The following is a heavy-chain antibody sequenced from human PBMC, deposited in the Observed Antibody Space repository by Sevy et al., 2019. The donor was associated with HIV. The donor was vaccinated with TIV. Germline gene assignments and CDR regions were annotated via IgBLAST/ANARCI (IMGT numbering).Heavy chain of an antibody. D-gene: IGHD6-13*01. CDR2: INSDGSST. Sequence: GGSLRLSCAASGFTFSSYWMHWVRQAPGKGLVWVSRINSDGSSTRYADSVKGRFTISRDNAKNTLYLQMNSLRAEDTAVYYCARVRIAAAGKTFDYWGQGTLVTVSS. CDR3: ARVRIAAAGKTFDY. J-gene: IGHJ4*02. V-gene: IGHV3-74*01. CDR1: GFTFSSYW.